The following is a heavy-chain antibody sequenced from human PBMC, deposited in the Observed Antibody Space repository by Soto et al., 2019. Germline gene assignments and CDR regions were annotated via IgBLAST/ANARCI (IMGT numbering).Heavy chain of an antibody. Sequence: EVQLVESGGGLVQPGGSMRLSCAASGFTVSSNYMSWVRQAPGKGLEWVSVIYSGGSTYYADSVKGRFTISRDNSKKTLYLQMNSLRAEDTALYYCARAPDGSWAYYGMDVWGQGTTVTVSS. V-gene: IGHV3-66*01. D-gene: IGHD6-13*01. J-gene: IGHJ6*02. CDR3: ARAPDGSWAYYGMDV. CDR2: IYSGGST. CDR1: GFTVSSNY.